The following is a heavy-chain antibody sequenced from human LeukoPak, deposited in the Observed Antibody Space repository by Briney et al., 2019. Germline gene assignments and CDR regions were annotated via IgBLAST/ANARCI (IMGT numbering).Heavy chain of an antibody. D-gene: IGHD4-17*01. CDR2: INPSGGST. CDR3: ANLGGDYQFDY. J-gene: IGHJ4*02. Sequence: ASVKVCCKASGYTFTSYYMHWVRQAPGQGLEWMGIINPSGGSTRYAQKFQGRVTMTSDTSTSTVYMELSSLRSEDTAVYYCANLGGDYQFDYWGQGTLVTVSS. CDR1: GYTFTSYY. V-gene: IGHV1-46*01.